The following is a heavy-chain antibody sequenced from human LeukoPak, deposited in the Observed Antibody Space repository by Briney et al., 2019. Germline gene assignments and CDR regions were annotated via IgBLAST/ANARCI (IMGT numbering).Heavy chain of an antibody. V-gene: IGHV3-30-3*01. CDR3: ARDYCGGSCYSNNYYYYGMDV. Sequence: GRSLRLSCAASGFTFSSYAMHWVRQAPGKGLEWVAVISYDGSNKYYADSVKGRFTISRDNSKNTLYLQMNSLRAEDTAVYYCARDYCGGSCYSNNYYYYGMDVWGQGTTVTVSS. D-gene: IGHD2-15*01. CDR1: GFTFSSYA. CDR2: ISYDGSNK. J-gene: IGHJ6*02.